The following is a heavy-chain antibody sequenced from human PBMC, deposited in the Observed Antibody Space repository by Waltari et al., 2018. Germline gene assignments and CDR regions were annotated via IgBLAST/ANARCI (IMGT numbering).Heavy chain of an antibody. D-gene: IGHD3-16*01. CDR1: GLTFSIYS. J-gene: IGHJ6*02. Sequence: VQLVESGGDLIQPGGSLRLSCAVSGLTFSIYSMNWVRQVPGKGMEWVSYSSSTSGSMYYADSVKGRFTISRDNTRKSVYLQMNSLRVEDSAVYYCASGQDGTSFVLSFWGQGTKVTVSS. V-gene: IGHV3-48*01. CDR2: SSSTSGSM. CDR3: ASGQDGTSFVLSF.